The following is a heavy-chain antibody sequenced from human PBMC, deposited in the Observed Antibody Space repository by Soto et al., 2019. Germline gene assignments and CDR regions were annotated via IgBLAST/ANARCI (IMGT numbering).Heavy chain of an antibody. V-gene: IGHV3-15*01. D-gene: IGHD3-10*01. CDR1: GFTFSTTW. CDR3: TYLHYEH. J-gene: IGHJ1*01. CDR2: IKSRIDGGTA. Sequence: EVLVVESGGGLVEPGGSLRLSCATSGFTFSTTWMTWVRQAPGKGLEWVGYIKSRIDGGTADYEAPVKGRFTISRDDSKNTLYLQMNSLKSEHTAVYSCTYLHYEHWGQGTLVTVSS.